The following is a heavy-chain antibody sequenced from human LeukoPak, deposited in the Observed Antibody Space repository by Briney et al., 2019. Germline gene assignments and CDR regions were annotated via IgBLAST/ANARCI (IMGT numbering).Heavy chain of an antibody. CDR2: IYYSGST. V-gene: IGHV4-39*01. CDR1: GGSISSYY. Sequence: PSETLSLTCTVSGGSISSYYWGWIRQPPGKGLEWIGSIYYSGSTYYNPSLKSRVTISVDTSKNQFSLKLSSVTAADMAVYYCARLVVVAVGFDPWGQGTLVTVSS. CDR3: ARLVVVAVGFDP. J-gene: IGHJ5*02. D-gene: IGHD2-15*01.